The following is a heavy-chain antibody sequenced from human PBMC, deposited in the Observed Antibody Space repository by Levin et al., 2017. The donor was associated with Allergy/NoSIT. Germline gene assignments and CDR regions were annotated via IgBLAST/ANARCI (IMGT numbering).Heavy chain of an antibody. V-gene: IGHV4-59*08. D-gene: IGHD5-12*01. CDR2: MFYSGST. J-gene: IGHJ3*02. CDR3: ARRAINWYAFDI. Sequence: PSETLSLTCTVSGGSITSSFWSWIRQPPWKGLEYIAYMFYSGSTNYNPSLKSRVTMSLDTSKDQFSLKLRSVTAADTAMYYCARRAINWYAFDIWGRGTMVTVSS. CDR1: GGSITSSF.